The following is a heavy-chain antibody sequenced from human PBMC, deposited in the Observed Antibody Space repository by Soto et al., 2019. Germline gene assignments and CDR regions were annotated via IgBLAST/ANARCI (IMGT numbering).Heavy chain of an antibody. CDR2: IYPGDSDT. J-gene: IGHJ3*02. D-gene: IGHD3-22*01. CDR3: ARGIQTDISAYYRHDFDI. Sequence: GESLKISCKGSGYSFTSYWIGWVRQMPGKGLECMGIIYPGDSDTRDSPSFQGQVTISAGKSISIAYLQLSSLKDWDTAMYYCARGIQTDISAYYRHDFDIWGQGPMIT. V-gene: IGHV5-51*01. CDR1: GYSFTSYW.